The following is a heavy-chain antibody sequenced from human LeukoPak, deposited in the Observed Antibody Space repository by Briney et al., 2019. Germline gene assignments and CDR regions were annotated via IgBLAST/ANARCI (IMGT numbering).Heavy chain of an antibody. CDR1: GFTFSSYW. J-gene: IGHJ5*02. V-gene: IGHV3-74*01. D-gene: IGHD3-9*01. CDR2: INSDGSST. Sequence: LPGGSLRLSCAASGFTFSSYWMHWARQAPGKGLVWVSRINSDGSSTSYADSVKGRFTISRDDAKNSLYLQMNSLRAEDTAIYYCAKVPRQHDNWFDPWGQGTLVTVSS. CDR3: AKVPRQHDNWFDP.